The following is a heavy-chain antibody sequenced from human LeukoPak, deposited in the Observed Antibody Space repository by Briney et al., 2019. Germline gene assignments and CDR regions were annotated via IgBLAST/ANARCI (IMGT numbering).Heavy chain of an antibody. CDR1: GFTFSSYA. CDR2: ISGSGGST. J-gene: IGHJ6*02. D-gene: IGHD1-14*01. V-gene: IGHV3-23*01. Sequence: QSGASLSLSCAASGFTFSSYAMSWVRQAPGKGLEWVSAISGSGGSTYYADSVKGRFTISRDNSKNTLYLQMNSLRAEDTAVYYCAKIEIPGTPNYYGMDVWGQGTTVTVSS. CDR3: AKIEIPGTPNYYGMDV.